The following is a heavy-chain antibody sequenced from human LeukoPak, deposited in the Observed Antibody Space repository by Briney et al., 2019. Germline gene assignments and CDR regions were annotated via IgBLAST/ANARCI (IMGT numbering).Heavy chain of an antibody. CDR2: IYYSGST. Sequence: PSETLSLTCTVSGGSISSGDYYWSWIRQPPGKGLEWIGYIYYSGSTYYNPSLKSRVTISVDTSKNQFSLKLSSVTAADTAVYYRARGGSHLVVPDWFDPWGQGTLVTVSS. CDR1: GGSISSGDYY. V-gene: IGHV4-30-4*08. D-gene: IGHD2-15*01. CDR3: ARGGSHLVVPDWFDP. J-gene: IGHJ5*02.